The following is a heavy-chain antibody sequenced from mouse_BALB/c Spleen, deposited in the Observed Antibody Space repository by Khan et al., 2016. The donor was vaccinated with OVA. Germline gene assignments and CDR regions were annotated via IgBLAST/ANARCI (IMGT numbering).Heavy chain of an antibody. CDR3: ARGYYGDHFAY. CDR1: GFTFSDYY. D-gene: IGHD2-13*01. CDR2: ISDGGSYT. J-gene: IGHJ3*01. Sequence: EVELVESGGGLVKPGGSLKLSCAASGFTFSDYYMYWVRQTPEKRLEWVATISDGGSYTYYPDSVKGRSTIPRDDARNNLYLQMTSRKFGDPAMFNCARGYYGDHFAYWGQGTLVTVSA. V-gene: IGHV5-4*02.